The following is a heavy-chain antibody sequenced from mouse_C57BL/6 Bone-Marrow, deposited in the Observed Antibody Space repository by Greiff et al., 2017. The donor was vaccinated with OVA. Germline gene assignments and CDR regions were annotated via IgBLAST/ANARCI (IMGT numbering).Heavy chain of an antibody. CDR1: GYSFPSGYF. V-gene: IGHV3-6*01. CDR2: ISYDGSN. J-gene: IGHJ4*01. D-gene: IGHD2-5*01. Sequence: DVPLQESGPGLVHPSPSLSLSFSVSGYSFPSGYFCFWIRQSSANILEWMGYISYDGSNNYNPSLKNRISITRDTSKNQFFLKLNSVTTEDTATYYCASGGSKFLYYAMDYWGQGTSVTVSS. CDR3: ASGGSKFLYYAMDY.